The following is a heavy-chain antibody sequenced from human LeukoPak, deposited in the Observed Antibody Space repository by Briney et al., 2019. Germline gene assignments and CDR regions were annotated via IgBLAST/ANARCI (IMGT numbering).Heavy chain of an antibody. V-gene: IGHV1-69*05. CDR2: IIPIFGTA. Sequence: GASVKVSCKASGGTFSSYAISWVRQAPGQGLEWMARIIPIFGTANYAQKFQGRVTITTDESTSTAYMELSSLRSEDTAVYYCARASGGDCCTFDYWGQGILVTVSS. CDR1: GGTFSSYA. CDR3: ARASGGDCCTFDY. J-gene: IGHJ4*02. D-gene: IGHD2-21*02.